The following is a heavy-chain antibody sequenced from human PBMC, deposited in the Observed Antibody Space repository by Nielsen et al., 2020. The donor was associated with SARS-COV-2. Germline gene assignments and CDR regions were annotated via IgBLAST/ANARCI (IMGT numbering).Heavy chain of an antibody. D-gene: IGHD3-10*01. CDR3: ARYTMVRGALKGGGMDV. CDR2: INSDGSST. V-gene: IGHV3-74*01. CDR1: GFTFSSYW. J-gene: IGHJ6*02. Sequence: GESLKISCAASGFTFSSYWMHWVRQAPGKGLVWVLRINSDGSSTSYADSVKGRFTISRDNAKNTLYLQMNSLRAEDTAVYYCARYTMVRGALKGGGMDVWGQGTTVTVSS.